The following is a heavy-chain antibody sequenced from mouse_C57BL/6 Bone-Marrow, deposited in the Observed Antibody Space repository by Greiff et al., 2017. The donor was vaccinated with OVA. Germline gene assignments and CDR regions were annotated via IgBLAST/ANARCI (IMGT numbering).Heavy chain of an antibody. Sequence: VQLQQSGPELVKPGASVKLSCKASGYAFSSSWMNWVKQRPGKGLEWIGRIYPGDGGTNYNGKFKGKATLTADKSSSTAYMQLSSLTSEDSAVYFCARYPYYDPYAMDYWGQGTTVTVSS. J-gene: IGHJ4*01. CDR2: IYPGDGGT. V-gene: IGHV1-82*01. CDR3: ARYPYYDPYAMDY. D-gene: IGHD2-10*01. CDR1: GYAFSSSW.